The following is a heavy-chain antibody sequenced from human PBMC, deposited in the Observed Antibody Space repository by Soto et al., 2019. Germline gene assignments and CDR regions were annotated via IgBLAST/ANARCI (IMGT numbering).Heavy chain of an antibody. Sequence: PGESLKISCKGSGYKFTSYWIGWVRQMPGKGLEWMGNIYPGDSDTRYSPSFQGQVIISADKSITTAYLHWSSLKASDTAIYYCARRAFCGGDCTARPQDYYGMDVWGQGTAVTVAS. CDR3: ARRAFCGGDCTARPQDYYGMDV. D-gene: IGHD2-21*02. V-gene: IGHV5-51*01. CDR2: IYPGDSDT. CDR1: GYKFTSYW. J-gene: IGHJ6*02.